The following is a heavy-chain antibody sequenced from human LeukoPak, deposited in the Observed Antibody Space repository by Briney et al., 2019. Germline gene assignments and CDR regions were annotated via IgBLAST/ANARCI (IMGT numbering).Heavy chain of an antibody. CDR3: AKDPSWGSSGWYFDY. V-gene: IGHV3-9*03. Sequence: SGGSLRLSCAASGFTFDDYAMHWVRQAPGKGLEWVSGISWNSGSIGYADSVKGRFTISRDNAKNSLYLQMNSLRAEDMALYYCAKDPSWGSSGWYFDYWGQGTLVTVSS. J-gene: IGHJ4*02. CDR1: GFTFDDYA. D-gene: IGHD6-19*01. CDR2: ISWNSGSI.